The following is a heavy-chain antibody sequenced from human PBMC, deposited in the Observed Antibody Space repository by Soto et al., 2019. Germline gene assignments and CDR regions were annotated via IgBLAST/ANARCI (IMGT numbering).Heavy chain of an antibody. V-gene: IGHV1-69*13. D-gene: IGHD2-15*01. CDR3: ASPIRDCSGGSCYPQNYYYYGMDV. CDR2: IIPIFGTA. Sequence: VNVSCKASGGTFSSYAISWVRQAPGQGLEWMGGIIPIFGTANYAQKFQGRVTITADESTSTAYMELSSLRSEDTAVYYCASPIRDCSGGSCYPQNYYYYGMDVWGQGTTVTVSS. CDR1: GGTFSSYA. J-gene: IGHJ6*02.